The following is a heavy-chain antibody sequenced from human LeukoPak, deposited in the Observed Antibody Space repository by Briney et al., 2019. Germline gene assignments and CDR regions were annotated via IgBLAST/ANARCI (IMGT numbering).Heavy chain of an antibody. V-gene: IGHV3-23*01. Sequence: GGSLRLSCAASGFTFSSYAMSWVRQAPGKGLEWVSAISGSGGTTYYADSVKGRFTISRDNSKNTLYLQMNSLRAEDTAVYYCANRRHPSGSYYQPLDYWGQGTLVTVSS. CDR2: ISGSGGTT. D-gene: IGHD1-26*01. CDR1: GFTFSSYA. CDR3: ANRRHPSGSYYQPLDY. J-gene: IGHJ4*02.